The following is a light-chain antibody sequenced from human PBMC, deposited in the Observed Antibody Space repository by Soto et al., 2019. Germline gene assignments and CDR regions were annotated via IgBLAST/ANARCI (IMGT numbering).Light chain of an antibody. CDR1: SGSVSTNYH. V-gene: IGLV8-61*01. Sequence: QTVVTQEPSFSVSPGGTVTLTCGSSSGSVSTNYHPSWYQQTPGQAPRTLIYSTNTRSSGVPDRFSGSILGNKAALTITGAQADDESDYYCVLYMGSGTWVFGGGTKLTVL. CDR2: STN. CDR3: VLYMGSGTWV. J-gene: IGLJ3*02.